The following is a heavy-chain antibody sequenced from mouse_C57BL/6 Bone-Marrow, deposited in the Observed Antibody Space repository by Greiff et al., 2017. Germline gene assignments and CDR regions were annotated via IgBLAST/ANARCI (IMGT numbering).Heavy chain of an antibody. CDR2: IDPSDSYT. J-gene: IGHJ2*01. V-gene: IGHV1-69*01. D-gene: IGHD2-1*01. CDR3: ASQARSTFYFDY. Sequence: VQLQQPGAALVMPGASVKLSCKASGYTFTSYWMHWVKQRPGQGLEWIGEIDPSDSYTNYNQKFKGKSTLPVDKSSRTAYMQLSSLTSEDSAVYYCASQARSTFYFDYWGQGTTLTVTS. CDR1: GYTFTSYW.